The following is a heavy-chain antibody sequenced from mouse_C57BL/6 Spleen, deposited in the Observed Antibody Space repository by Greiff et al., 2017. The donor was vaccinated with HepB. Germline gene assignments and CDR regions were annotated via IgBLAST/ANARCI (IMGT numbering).Heavy chain of an antibody. D-gene: IGHD1-1*01. V-gene: IGHV1-15*01. CDR3: TRRGHYYGSSYGYFDV. Sequence: QVHVKQSGAELVRPGASVTLSCKASGYTFTDYEMHWVKQTPVHGLEWIGAIDPETGGTAYNQKFKGKAILTADKSSSTAYLELRSLTSEDSAVYYCTRRGHYYGSSYGYFDVWGTGTTVTVSS. J-gene: IGHJ1*03. CDR1: GYTFTDYE. CDR2: IDPETGGT.